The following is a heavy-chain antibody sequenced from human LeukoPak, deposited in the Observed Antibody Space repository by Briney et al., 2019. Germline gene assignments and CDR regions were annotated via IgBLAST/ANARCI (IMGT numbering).Heavy chain of an antibody. CDR3: AKGNSARCGGYYGDY. Sequence: PGGSLRLSCAASGFTFDSYAMRWVRQAPGRGLEWVSSISGSGSSTYYADSVKGRFTISRDNSKNTLYLQMDSLRIEDTAEYYCAKGNSARCGGYYGDYWGQGTLVTVSS. CDR1: GFTFDSYA. CDR2: ISGSGSST. V-gene: IGHV3-23*01. J-gene: IGHJ4*02. D-gene: IGHD1-26*01.